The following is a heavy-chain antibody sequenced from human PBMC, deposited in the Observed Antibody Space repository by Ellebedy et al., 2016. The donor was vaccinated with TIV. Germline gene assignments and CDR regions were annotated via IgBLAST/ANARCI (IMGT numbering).Heavy chain of an antibody. CDR1: GGSISSYY. J-gene: IGHJ6*02. CDR3: ARDPGFIAAAGGTGDDYYYGMDV. CDR2: SYTSGST. Sequence: MPSETLSLTCTVAGGSISSYYWSWIRQPAGKGLEWIGRSYTSGSTNNNPSLKRRVTMSVDTSKNQFSLKLSSVTAADTAVYYCARDPGFIAAAGGTGDDYYYGMDVWGQGTTVTVSS. D-gene: IGHD6-13*01. V-gene: IGHV4-4*07.